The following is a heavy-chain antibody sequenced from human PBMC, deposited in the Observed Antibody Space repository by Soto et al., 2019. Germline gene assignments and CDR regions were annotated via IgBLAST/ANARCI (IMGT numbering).Heavy chain of an antibody. V-gene: IGHV4-34*01. D-gene: IGHD3-3*01. CDR1: GGSVNGYY. CDR3: ATRITVFGLLIPPFDP. Sequence: SETLSLTCAVYGGSVNGYYWNWIRQPPGKGLEWIGAINYTGGTHYNPSLKSRVTMSVDTSKNQFSLRLSSVTAADTAIYYCATRITVFGLLIPPFDPWGQGTQVTVSS. CDR2: INYTGGT. J-gene: IGHJ5*02.